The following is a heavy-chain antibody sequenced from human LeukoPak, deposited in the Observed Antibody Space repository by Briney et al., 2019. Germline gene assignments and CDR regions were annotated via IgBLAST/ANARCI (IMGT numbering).Heavy chain of an antibody. CDR1: GGSVSSDEYY. Sequence: SQTLSLTCTVSGGSVSSDEYYWSWVRQHPGKGLEWLGYVYYSGSSYYIPSLESRVTMSVEVSKNQFSLELRSVTAADTAVYYCARVKVLRFLEWFLDFWGQGALVTVSS. D-gene: IGHD3-3*01. J-gene: IGHJ4*02. CDR2: VYYSGSS. CDR3: ARVKVLRFLEWFLDF. V-gene: IGHV4-31*03.